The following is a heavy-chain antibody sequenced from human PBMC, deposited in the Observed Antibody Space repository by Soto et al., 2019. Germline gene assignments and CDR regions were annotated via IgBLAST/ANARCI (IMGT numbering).Heavy chain of an antibody. Sequence: SETLSLTCTVSGGSISSYYWSWIRQPPGKGLEWIGYIYYSGSTNYNPSLKSRVTISVDTSKNQFSLKLSSVTAADTAVYYCARGPMPGYCSGGTCYYYYSMDVWGKGTTVT. V-gene: IGHV4-59*01. J-gene: IGHJ6*03. D-gene: IGHD2-15*01. CDR2: IYYSGST. CDR1: GGSISSYY. CDR3: ARGPMPGYCSGGTCYYYYSMDV.